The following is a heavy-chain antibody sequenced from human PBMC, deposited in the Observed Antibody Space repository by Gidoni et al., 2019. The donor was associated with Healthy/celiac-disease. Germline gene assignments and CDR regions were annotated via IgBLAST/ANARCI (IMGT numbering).Heavy chain of an antibody. CDR1: VGTFSSYA. Sequence: QAQLVQSGAEVQKAGSSVKVCGKASVGTFSSYAISWVRQAPGQGLEWMGGIIPSFGTANYAQKFQGRVTITADESTSTAYMELSSLRSEDTAVYYCARGDIVVVVAAIYYYGMDVWGQGTTVTVSS. CDR2: IIPSFGTA. CDR3: ARGDIVVVVAAIYYYGMDV. J-gene: IGHJ6*02. V-gene: IGHV1-69*01. D-gene: IGHD2-15*01.